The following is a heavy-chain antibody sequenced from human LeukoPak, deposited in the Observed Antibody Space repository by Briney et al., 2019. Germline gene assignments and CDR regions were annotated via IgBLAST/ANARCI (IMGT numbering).Heavy chain of an antibody. D-gene: IGHD3-10*02. J-gene: IGHJ6*03. CDR2: IYYSGST. CDR3: ASVHYYYYYMDV. Sequence: SETLSLTCTVSGGSISSSSYYWGWIRQPPGKGLEWIGSIYYSGSTYYNPSLKSRVTISVDTSKNQFSLKLSSVTAADTAVYYCASVHYYYYYMDVWGKGTTVTVSS. V-gene: IGHV4-39*01. CDR1: GGSISSSSYY.